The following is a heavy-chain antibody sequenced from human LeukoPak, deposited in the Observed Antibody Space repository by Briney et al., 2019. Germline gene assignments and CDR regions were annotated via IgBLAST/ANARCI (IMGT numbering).Heavy chain of an antibody. J-gene: IGHJ5*02. CDR3: AKLLLDLSIAEINWFDP. D-gene: IGHD6-13*01. V-gene: IGHV3-74*01. Sequence: PGGSLRLSCEASGFTFSTYSMNWVRQAPGKGLVWVSRINSDGSSTSYADSVKGRFTISRDNVKNTLYLQMNSLRAEDTAVYYCAKLLLDLSIAEINWFDPWGQGTLVTVSS. CDR1: GFTFSTYS. CDR2: INSDGSST.